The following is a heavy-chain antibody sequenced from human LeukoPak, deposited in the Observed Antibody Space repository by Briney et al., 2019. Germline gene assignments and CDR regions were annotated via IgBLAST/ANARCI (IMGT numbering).Heavy chain of an antibody. V-gene: IGHV3-48*01. CDR1: GFTFSSYS. CDR3: ARLGGSWYRGAFDI. Sequence: GGSLRLSCAASGFTFSSYSMNWVRQAPGKGLEWVSYISSSSDTIYYADSVKGRFTISRDNAQNSLYLQMNSLRAEDTAVYYCARLGGSWYRGAFDIWGQGTMVTVSS. D-gene: IGHD6-13*01. CDR2: ISSSSDTI. J-gene: IGHJ3*02.